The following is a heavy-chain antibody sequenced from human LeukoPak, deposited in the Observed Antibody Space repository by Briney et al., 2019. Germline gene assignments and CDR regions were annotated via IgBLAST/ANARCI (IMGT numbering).Heavy chain of an antibody. CDR3: ARDAFGDFSY. CDR1: GFTFSTYW. CDR2: IKQDESEK. D-gene: IGHD3-10*01. Sequence: GGSLRLSCAASGFTFSTYWMTWVRQAPGKGLEWVANIKQDESEKYYVDSVKGRFTISRDNAKNSVYLQMHSLRAEDTAMYYCARDAFGDFSYWGQGILVTVSS. J-gene: IGHJ4*02. V-gene: IGHV3-7*01.